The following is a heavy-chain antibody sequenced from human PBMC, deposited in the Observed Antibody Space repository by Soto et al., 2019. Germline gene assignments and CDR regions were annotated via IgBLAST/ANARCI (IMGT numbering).Heavy chain of an antibody. D-gene: IGHD1-7*01. J-gene: IGHJ6*03. CDR2: TYYRSRWYN. CDR1: GGKDSRSRSA. CDR3: AGTTSHQWYYMDV. V-gene: IGHV6-1*01. Sequence: LPAHSLTCEIPGGKDSRSRSASYRIRLTPSRGLEWLARTYYRSRWYNDYAVSVRSRITVNPDTSKNQFSLQLTSVTPEDTAVYYCAGTTSHQWYYMDVWGKGTTVTVSS.